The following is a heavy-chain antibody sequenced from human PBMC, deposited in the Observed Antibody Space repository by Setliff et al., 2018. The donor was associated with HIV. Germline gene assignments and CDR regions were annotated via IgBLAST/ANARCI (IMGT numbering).Heavy chain of an antibody. CDR2: IWYDGSNQ. V-gene: IGHV3-33*08. Sequence: LRLSCAASGFSFRNYHMHWVRQAPGKGLEWVALIWYDGSNQYYADSVKGRFTISRDNSKNTLYLRMNSLRAEDTAVYFCARLTATLGRSLTADFDFDFWGQGALVTVSS. D-gene: IGHD7-27*01. J-gene: IGHJ4*02. CDR3: ARLTATLGRSLTADFDFDF. CDR1: GFSFRNYH.